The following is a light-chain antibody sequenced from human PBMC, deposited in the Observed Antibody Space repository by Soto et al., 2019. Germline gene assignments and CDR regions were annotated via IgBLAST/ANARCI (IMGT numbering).Light chain of an antibody. J-gene: IGLJ3*02. CDR3: SSYAGSKTL. V-gene: IGLV2-8*01. CDR1: SSDVGNYKY. CDR2: EVS. Sequence: QSALTQPLSASGSPGQSVTISCTGTSSDVGNYKYVSWYQQHPGKAPKLMIYEVSKRPSGVPDRFSGSKSGNTASLTVSGLQAEDEADYYCSSYAGSKTLFGGGTQLTVL.